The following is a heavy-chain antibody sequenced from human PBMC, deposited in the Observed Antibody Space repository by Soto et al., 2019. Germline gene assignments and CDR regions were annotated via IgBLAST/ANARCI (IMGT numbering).Heavy chain of an antibody. V-gene: IGHV4-31*03. CDR1: GGSISSGGYY. CDR2: IYYSGST. J-gene: IGHJ4*02. D-gene: IGHD3-22*01. Sequence: QVQLQESGPGLVKPSQTLSLTCTVSGGSISSGGYYWSWIRQHPGKGLEWIGYIYYSGSTYYNPSPKSRVTISVHTSKNQSSLKLSSVTAADTAVYYCARVELFTMIVVVDYWGQGTLVTVSS. CDR3: ARVELFTMIVVVDY.